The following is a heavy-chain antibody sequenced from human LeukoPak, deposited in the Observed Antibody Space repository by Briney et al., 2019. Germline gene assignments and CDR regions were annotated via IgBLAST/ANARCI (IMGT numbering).Heavy chain of an antibody. J-gene: IGHJ3*02. CDR2: IKQDGSEK. D-gene: IGHD2-15*01. CDR1: GFTFSKYW. Sequence: PGWSLRLSCTASGFTFSKYWMSWVRQVPGKGLEWVAKIKQDGSEKHYVDSVQGRFTISRDNAKNSLYLQINSLRAEDTAMYSCVRQTSGPRGAFDIWGQGTMVTVSS. V-gene: IGHV3-7*03. CDR3: VRQTSGPRGAFDI.